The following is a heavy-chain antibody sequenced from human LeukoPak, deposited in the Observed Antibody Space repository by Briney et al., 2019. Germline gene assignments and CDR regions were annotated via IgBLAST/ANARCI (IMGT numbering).Heavy chain of an antibody. CDR1: GFTFDDYA. Sequence: PGRSLRLSCAASGFTFDDYAMHWVRQAPGKRLEWVSGISWNSGNIDYADSVKGRFTIFRDNAKNSMYLQMNSLRIEDTALYYCSKDISAGGLDVWGPGTPVTVSS. CDR3: SKDISAGGLDV. CDR2: ISWNSGNI. V-gene: IGHV3-9*01. J-gene: IGHJ6*02. D-gene: IGHD3-16*02.